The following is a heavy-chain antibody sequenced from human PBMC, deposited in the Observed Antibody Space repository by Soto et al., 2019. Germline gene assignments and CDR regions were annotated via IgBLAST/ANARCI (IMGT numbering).Heavy chain of an antibody. V-gene: IGHV1-18*01. CDR3: AKEGYCSSTSCYGNYYYYGMDV. CDR1: GYTFTSYG. Sequence: GASVKVSCKASGYTFTSYGISWVRQAPGQGLEWMGWISTYNGNTNYAQKLQGRVTMTTDTSTSTAYMELRSLRPDDTAVYYCAKEGYCSSTSCYGNYYYYGMDVWGQGTTVTVSS. CDR2: ISTYNGNT. D-gene: IGHD2-2*01. J-gene: IGHJ6*02.